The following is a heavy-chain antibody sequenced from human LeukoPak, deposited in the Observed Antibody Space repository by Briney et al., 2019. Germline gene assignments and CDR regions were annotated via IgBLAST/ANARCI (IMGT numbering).Heavy chain of an antibody. CDR3: AKDLWVAMVRGVKFDY. V-gene: IGHV3-23*01. J-gene: IGHJ4*02. D-gene: IGHD3-10*01. CDR1: GFTFSSYA. CDR2: ISGSDGST. Sequence: GGSLRLSCAASGFTFSSYAMSWVRQAPGKGLEWVSAISGSDGSTYYADSVKGRFTISRDNSKNTLYLQMNSLRAEDTAVYYCAKDLWVAMVRGVKFDYWGQGTLVTVSS.